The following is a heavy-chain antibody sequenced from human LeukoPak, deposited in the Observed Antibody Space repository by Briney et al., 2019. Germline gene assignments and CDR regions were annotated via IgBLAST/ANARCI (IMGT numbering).Heavy chain of an antibody. D-gene: IGHD2-15*01. CDR2: IYYSGST. Sequence: PSETLSLTCTVSGGSISSYYWSWIRQPAGKGLEWIGYIYYSGSTNYSPSLETRVTTSRDTPKNQFSLKLSSMTAAGTAIYYCVRASADSGGAFDVWGHGTVVTVSS. J-gene: IGHJ3*01. CDR3: VRASADSGGAFDV. CDR1: GGSISSYY. V-gene: IGHV4-59*01.